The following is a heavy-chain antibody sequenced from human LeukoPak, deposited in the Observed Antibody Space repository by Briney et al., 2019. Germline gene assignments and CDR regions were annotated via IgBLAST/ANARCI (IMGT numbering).Heavy chain of an antibody. J-gene: IGHJ4*02. CDR3: ARAGYYRFDY. D-gene: IGHD2/OR15-2a*01. Sequence: PGGSLRLSCAASGFTFSSSWVHWVRQAPGKGLMWVARINSDGSTIDYADSVKGRFSISRDNAKNTLYLQMNSLRVEDAAVYYCARAGYYRFDYWGQGTLVTVSS. V-gene: IGHV3-74*01. CDR1: GFTFSSSW. CDR2: INSDGSTI.